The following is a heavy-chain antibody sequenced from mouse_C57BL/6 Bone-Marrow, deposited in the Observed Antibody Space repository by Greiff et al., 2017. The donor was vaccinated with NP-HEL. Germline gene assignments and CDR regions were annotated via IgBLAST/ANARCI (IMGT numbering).Heavy chain of an antibody. V-gene: IGHV1-5*01. Sequence: EVKLVESGTVLARPGASVKMSCKTSGYTFTSYWMHWVKQRPGQGLEWIGAIYPGNSDTSYNQKFKGKAKLTAVTSASTAYMELSSLTNEDSAVYYCTTTYYSNYLWYFDVWGTGTTVTVSS. J-gene: IGHJ1*03. CDR3: TTTYYSNYLWYFDV. CDR2: IYPGNSDT. CDR1: GYTFTSYW. D-gene: IGHD2-5*01.